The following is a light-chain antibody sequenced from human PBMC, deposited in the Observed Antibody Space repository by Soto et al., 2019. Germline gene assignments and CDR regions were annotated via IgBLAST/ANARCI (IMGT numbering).Light chain of an antibody. CDR1: QSLLHSNGYNY. V-gene: IGKV2-28*01. J-gene: IGKJ3*01. CDR3: MQSIQLPLT. CDR2: LGS. Sequence: DIVMTQSPLSLPVTPGEPASISCRSSQSLLHSNGYNYLDWYMQKPGQSPHLLIYLGSNRASGVPDRFSGSGSGTDFTLKISRVEAEDVGVYYCMQSIQLPLTFGPGTKVDIK.